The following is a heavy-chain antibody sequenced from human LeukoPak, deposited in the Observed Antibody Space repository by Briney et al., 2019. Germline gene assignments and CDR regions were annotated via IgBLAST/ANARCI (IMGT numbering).Heavy chain of an antibody. CDR3: ARVVPAAMMFDY. J-gene: IGHJ4*02. CDR2: IYHSGTT. D-gene: IGHD2-2*01. Sequence: SETLSLTCAVSGGSMSSGGYSWSWIRQPPGKGLEWIGYIYHSGTTYYNPSLKSRVTISVDRSKNQFSLKLSSVTAADTAVYYCARVVPAAMMFDYWGQGTLVTASS. V-gene: IGHV4-30-2*01. CDR1: GGSMSSGGYS.